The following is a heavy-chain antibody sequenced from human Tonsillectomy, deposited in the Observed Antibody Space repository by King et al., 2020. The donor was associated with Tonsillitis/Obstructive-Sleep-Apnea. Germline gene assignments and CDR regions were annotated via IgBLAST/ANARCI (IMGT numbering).Heavy chain of an antibody. Sequence: QLQESGPGLVKPSETLSLTCTVSGGSISSYYWSWIRQPPGKGLEWIGYISYSGSTNYNPSLKSRVTISVDTSKNQFSLKLSSVTAADTAVYYCARRLYYYDSSGYCDWYFDLWGRGTLVTVSS. CDR2: ISYSGST. V-gene: IGHV4-59*08. CDR1: GGSISSYY. J-gene: IGHJ2*01. CDR3: ARRLYYYDSSGYCDWYFDL. D-gene: IGHD3-22*01.